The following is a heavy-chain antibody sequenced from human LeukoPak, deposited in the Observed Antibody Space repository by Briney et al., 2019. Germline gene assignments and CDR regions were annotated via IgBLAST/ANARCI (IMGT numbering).Heavy chain of an antibody. CDR2: ISRSGSIT. J-gene: IGHJ6*02. CDR1: GFAFSTYE. V-gene: IGHV3-48*03. D-gene: IGHD6-19*01. Sequence: PGGSLRLSCAASGFAFSTYEMNWVRQAPGKGLEWISYISRSGSITNYADSVKGRFTISRDNAKNSLYLQMNSLRAEDTAVYYCARAQAGSGWYYYYYGMDVWGQGTTVTVSS. CDR3: ARAQAGSGWYYYYYGMDV.